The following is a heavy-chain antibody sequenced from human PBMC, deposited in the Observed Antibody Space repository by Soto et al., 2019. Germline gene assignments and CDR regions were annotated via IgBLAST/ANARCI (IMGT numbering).Heavy chain of an antibody. J-gene: IGHJ1*01. Sequence: ASVKVSCKASGYTFTSYYMHWVRQAPGQGLEWMGIINPSGGSTSYAQKFQGRVTMTRDTSTSTVYMELSSLRSEDTAVYYCARGALGYCSGGSCNAAVYFQHWGQGTLVTVSS. CDR1: GYTFTSYY. CDR2: INPSGGST. V-gene: IGHV1-46*01. CDR3: ARGALGYCSGGSCNAAVYFQH. D-gene: IGHD2-15*01.